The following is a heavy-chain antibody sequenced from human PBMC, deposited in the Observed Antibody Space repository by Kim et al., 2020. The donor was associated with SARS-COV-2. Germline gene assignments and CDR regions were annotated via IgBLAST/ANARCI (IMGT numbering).Heavy chain of an antibody. D-gene: IGHD6-6*01. Sequence: AGSGKGRFTNSRHNSKNPLYLQMNSLRAEDTAVYYCASRIAARTGLVDYWGQGTLVTVSS. V-gene: IGHV3-53*04. CDR3: ASRIAARTGLVDY. J-gene: IGHJ4*02.